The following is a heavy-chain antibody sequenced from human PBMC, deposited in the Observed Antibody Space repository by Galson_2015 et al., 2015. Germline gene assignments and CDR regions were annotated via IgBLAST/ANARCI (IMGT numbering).Heavy chain of an antibody. V-gene: IGHV3-74*01. Sequence: SLRLSCAASGFTFSSYWMHWVRQVPGKGLMWVLRIKGDGSSIIYADSVKGRFTISRDNTKNTVWLQMNSLRVEDTAVYYCARDPVDGSGHFDYWGQGTLVTVSS. J-gene: IGHJ4*02. D-gene: IGHD6-19*01. CDR1: GFTFSSYW. CDR2: IKGDGSSI. CDR3: ARDPVDGSGHFDY.